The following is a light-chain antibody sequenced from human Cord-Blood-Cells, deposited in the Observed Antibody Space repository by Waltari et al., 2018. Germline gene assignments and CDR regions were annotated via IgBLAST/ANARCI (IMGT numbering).Light chain of an antibody. V-gene: IGKV4-1*01. J-gene: IGKJ4*01. CDR2: WAS. CDR3: QQYYSTPLT. CDR1: QSVLSSSNNKNY. Sequence: DIVMTQCPDSLAVSLGERATIHCTSIQSVLSSSNNKNYLAWDQQKPGQPPKLLIYWASTRESGVPDRFSGSGSGTDFTLTISSLQAEDVAVYYCQQYYSTPLTFGGGTKVEIK.